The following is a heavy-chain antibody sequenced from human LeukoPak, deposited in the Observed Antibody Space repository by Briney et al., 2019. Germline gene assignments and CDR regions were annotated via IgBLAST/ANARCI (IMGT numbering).Heavy chain of an antibody. CDR3: ARVATYGSGRGWPATPPERIDYFDY. Sequence: PSQTLSLTCTVSGGSISSTSYYWSWLRQPAGKGLEWIGRIYTSGDTNYSPSLKSRVTISVDTSKNQFSLKLSSVTAADTAVYYRARVATYGSGRGWPATPPERIDYFDYWGQGTLVTVSS. CDR2: IYTSGDT. D-gene: IGHD3-10*01. CDR1: GGSISSTSYY. J-gene: IGHJ4*02. V-gene: IGHV4-61*02.